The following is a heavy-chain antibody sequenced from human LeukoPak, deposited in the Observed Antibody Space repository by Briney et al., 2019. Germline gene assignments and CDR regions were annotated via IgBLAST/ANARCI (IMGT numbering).Heavy chain of an antibody. CDR1: GFTFSDYL. D-gene: IGHD2-15*01. Sequence: GRSLRLSCAASGFTFSDYLLTWIRQAPGKGLEWVSYISSSGSTIYYADSAKGRFTISRDNAKNSLYLQMNSLRAEDTAVYYCARAIPGGDYGMDVWGQGTTVTVSS. CDR2: ISSSGSTI. V-gene: IGHV3-11*04. J-gene: IGHJ6*02. CDR3: ARAIPGGDYGMDV.